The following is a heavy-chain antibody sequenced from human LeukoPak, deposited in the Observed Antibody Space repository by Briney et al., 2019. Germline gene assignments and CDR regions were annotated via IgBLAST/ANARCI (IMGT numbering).Heavy chain of an antibody. CDR1: GYTFTDYH. CDR3: ARGGGDNWGWDYFDP. Sequence: ASVKVSCKASGYTFTDYHLHWLRQVPGQGLEWMGWILPDSGATNYPQTFVGRVTMTKDTSISTAYMELTTLRSDDTAVYYCARGGGDNWGWDYFDPWGHGTLVTVSS. J-gene: IGHJ5*02. V-gene: IGHV1-2*02. CDR2: ILPDSGAT. D-gene: IGHD2-21*01.